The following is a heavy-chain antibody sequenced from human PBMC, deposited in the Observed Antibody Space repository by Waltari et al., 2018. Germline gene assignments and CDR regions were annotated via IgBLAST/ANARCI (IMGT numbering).Heavy chain of an antibody. V-gene: IGHV3-48*01. CDR2: ISSSSSTI. CDR1: GFTFSSYS. Sequence: EVQLVESGGGLVQPGGSLRLSCAASGFTFSSYSMTWVRQAPGKGLAWVSYISSSSSTIYYADSVKGRFTISRDNAKNSLYLQMNSLRAEDTAVYYCARDRIAAPGLFDYWGQGTLVTVSS. D-gene: IGHD6-6*01. J-gene: IGHJ4*02. CDR3: ARDRIAAPGLFDY.